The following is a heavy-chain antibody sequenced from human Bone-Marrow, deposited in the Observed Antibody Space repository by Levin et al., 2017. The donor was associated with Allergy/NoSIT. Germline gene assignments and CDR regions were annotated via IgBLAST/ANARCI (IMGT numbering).Heavy chain of an antibody. CDR1: GFTFDDFA. D-gene: IGHD2-15*01. V-gene: IGHV3-9*01. CDR3: AKVTSAFWWSYYFDH. CDR2: INWNSNTI. J-gene: IGHJ4*02. Sequence: GGSLRLSCAASGFTFDDFAMHWVRQAPEKGLEWVSGINWNSNTIDYADSVKGRFTISRDKAKNSLYLQMNSLRPEDTAFYYCAKVTSAFWWSYYFDHWGRGTLVTVSS.